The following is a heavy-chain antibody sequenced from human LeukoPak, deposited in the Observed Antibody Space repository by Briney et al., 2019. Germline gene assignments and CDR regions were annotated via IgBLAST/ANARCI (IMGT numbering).Heavy chain of an antibody. CDR2: ISSTSSTI. Sequence: GGSLRLSCAASGFTFNSYSMNWVRQAPGKGLEWVSYISSTSSTIYYTESVKGRFTISRDNAKNSLYLQMNSLRAEDTAVCYCAELGITMIGGVWGKGTTVTVSS. D-gene: IGHD3-10*02. CDR3: AELGITMIGGV. V-gene: IGHV3-48*04. J-gene: IGHJ6*04. CDR1: GFTFNSYS.